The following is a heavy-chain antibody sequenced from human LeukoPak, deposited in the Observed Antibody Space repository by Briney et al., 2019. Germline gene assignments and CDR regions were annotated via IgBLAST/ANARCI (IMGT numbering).Heavy chain of an antibody. V-gene: IGHV3-15*01. Sequence: GGSLRLSCAASGSTFSNAWMSWVRQAPGKGLEWVGRIKSKTDGGTTDYAAPVKGTFTISRDDSKNTLYLQMNSLKTEDTAVYYCTTEWELPYFDYWGQGTLVTVSS. D-gene: IGHD1-26*01. CDR3: TTEWELPYFDY. J-gene: IGHJ4*02. CDR2: IKSKTDGGTT. CDR1: GSTFSNAW.